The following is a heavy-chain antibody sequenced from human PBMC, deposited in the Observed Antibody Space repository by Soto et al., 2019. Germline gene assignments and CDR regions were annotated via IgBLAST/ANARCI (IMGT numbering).Heavy chain of an antibody. V-gene: IGHV4-61*01. Sequence: PSETLSLTCTVSGGSVSSGSYYWSWIRQPPGKGLEWIGYIYYSGSTNYNPSLKSRVTISVDTSKNQFSLKLSSVTAADTAVYYCARAFWSGYYYYGMDVWGQGTTVTVSS. CDR2: IYYSGST. D-gene: IGHD3-3*01. CDR1: GGSVSSGSYY. J-gene: IGHJ6*02. CDR3: ARAFWSGYYYYGMDV.